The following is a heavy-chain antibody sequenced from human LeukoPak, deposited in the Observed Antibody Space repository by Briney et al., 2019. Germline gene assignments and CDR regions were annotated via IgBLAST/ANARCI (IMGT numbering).Heavy chain of an antibody. CDR2: IYYSGST. CDR3: ARRKSGSFFNWFDP. V-gene: IGHV4-39*01. D-gene: IGHD1-26*01. CDR1: GGSISSSSYY. J-gene: IGHJ5*02. Sequence: SETLSLTCAVSGGSISSSSYYWGWIRQPPGKGLEWIGSIYYSGSTHYNPSLKSRVTISVDTSKNQFSLKVSSVTAADTAVYYCARRKSGSFFNWFDPWGQGTLVTVSS.